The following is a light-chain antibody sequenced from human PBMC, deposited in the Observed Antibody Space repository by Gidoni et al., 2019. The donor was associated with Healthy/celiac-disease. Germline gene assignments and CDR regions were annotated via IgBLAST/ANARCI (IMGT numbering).Light chain of an antibody. J-gene: IGKJ5*01. V-gene: IGKV3-11*01. CDR3: QQRSNWPPVT. Sequence: EIVLTQSPATLSLSPGERATLPCRASQSVSSYLAWYQQKPGQAPRLLIYDASNRATGIPAMFSGSGSGTDFTLTISSLEPEDFAVYYCQQRSNWPPVTCGQGTRLEIK. CDR2: DAS. CDR1: QSVSSY.